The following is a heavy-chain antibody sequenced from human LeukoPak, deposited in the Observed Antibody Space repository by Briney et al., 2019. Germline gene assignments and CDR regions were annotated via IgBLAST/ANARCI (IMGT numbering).Heavy chain of an antibody. CDR1: GYTFTSYG. Sequence: ASVKVSCKASGYTFTSYGISWVRQAPGQGLEWMGWISAYNGNTNCAQKLQGRVTMTTDTSTSTAYMELRSLRSDDTAVYYCARVDCNNGLCPPFFDYWGQGTLVNGSS. CDR2: ISAYNGNT. CDR3: ARVDCNNGLCPPFFDY. J-gene: IGHJ4*02. D-gene: IGHD2-8*01. V-gene: IGHV1-18*01.